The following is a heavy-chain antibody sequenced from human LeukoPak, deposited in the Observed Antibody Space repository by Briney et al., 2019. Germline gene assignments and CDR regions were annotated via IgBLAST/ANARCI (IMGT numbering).Heavy chain of an antibody. V-gene: IGHV3-33*01. J-gene: IGHJ4*02. CDR1: GFTFSRHG. Sequence: GTSLRLSCATSGFTFSRHGLHWVRQAPGKGLEWLAVIWNDGLNKRCADSVKGRFTISRDTSKNTLSLLMNSLRAEDTAVYYCARASPWLGDPFDYWGQGTLVTVSS. CDR2: IWNDGLNK. D-gene: IGHD3-10*01. CDR3: ARASPWLGDPFDY.